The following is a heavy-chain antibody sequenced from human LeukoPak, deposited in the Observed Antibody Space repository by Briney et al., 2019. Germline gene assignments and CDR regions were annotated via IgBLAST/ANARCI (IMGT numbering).Heavy chain of an antibody. D-gene: IGHD3-9*01. CDR2: ISYDGQSK. CDR1: GFIFSDYG. Sequence: GRSLRLSCAASGFIFSDYGMHWVRQAPGKGLEWVALISYDGQSKYYADSVKGRLTISRDNSKNTLYLQMSSLRPEDTAMYYCARRYGDIWGQGTMVTVSS. CDR3: ARRYGDI. J-gene: IGHJ3*02. V-gene: IGHV3-30*03.